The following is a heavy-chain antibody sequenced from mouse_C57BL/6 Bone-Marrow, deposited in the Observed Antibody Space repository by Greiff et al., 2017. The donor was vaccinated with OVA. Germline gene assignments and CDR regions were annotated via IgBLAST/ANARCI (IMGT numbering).Heavy chain of an antibody. CDR1: GYTFTSYG. V-gene: IGHV1-81*01. D-gene: IGHD3-3*01. CDR2: IYPRSGNT. Sequence: VQLQESGAELARPGASVKLSCKASGYTFTSYGISWVKQRTGQGLEWIGEIYPRSGNTYYNEKFKGKATLTADKSSSTAYMELRSLTSEDTAVYYCTTWGDNYAMDYWGQGTSVTVSS. CDR3: TTWGDNYAMDY. J-gene: IGHJ4*01.